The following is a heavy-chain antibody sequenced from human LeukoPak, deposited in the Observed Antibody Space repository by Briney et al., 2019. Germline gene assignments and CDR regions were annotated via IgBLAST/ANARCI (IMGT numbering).Heavy chain of an antibody. CDR3: ARVTSSTRYYYYMDV. J-gene: IGHJ6*03. D-gene: IGHD2-2*01. V-gene: IGHV1-8*03. CDR2: MNPNSGNT. CDR1: GYTFTSYD. Sequence: ASVKVSCKATGYTFTSYDINWVRQATGQGLEWMGWMNPNSGNTGYAQKFQGRVTITRNTSISTAYMELSSLRSEDTAVYYCARVTSSTRYYYYMDVWGKGTTVTVSS.